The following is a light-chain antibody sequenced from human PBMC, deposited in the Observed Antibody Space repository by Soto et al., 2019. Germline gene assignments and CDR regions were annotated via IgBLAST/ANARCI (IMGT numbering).Light chain of an antibody. V-gene: IGLV2-14*01. CDR2: DVS. CDR1: SSDVGGSNL. CDR3: SSYTTTSTLVV. J-gene: IGLJ2*01. Sequence: QSALTQPASVSGSPGQSITISCTGTSSDVGGSNLVSWYQQHPGKAPKLIIYDVSNRPSGVSNRFSGSKSGNTASLTISGLQAEDEADYYCSSYTTTSTLVVFGGGTKVTVL.